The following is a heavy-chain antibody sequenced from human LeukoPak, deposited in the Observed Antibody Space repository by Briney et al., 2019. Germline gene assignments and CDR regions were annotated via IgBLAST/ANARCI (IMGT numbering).Heavy chain of an antibody. CDR1: GFTFSSYA. Sequence: PGGSLRLSCAASGFTFSSYAMSWVRQAPGKGLEWASAISGSGGSTYYADSVKGRFTISRDNSKNTLYLQMNSLRAEDTAVYYCATADYYDSSGYYRGSDYWGQGTLVTVSS. V-gene: IGHV3-23*01. D-gene: IGHD3-22*01. CDR3: ATADYYDSSGYYRGSDY. CDR2: ISGSGGST. J-gene: IGHJ4*02.